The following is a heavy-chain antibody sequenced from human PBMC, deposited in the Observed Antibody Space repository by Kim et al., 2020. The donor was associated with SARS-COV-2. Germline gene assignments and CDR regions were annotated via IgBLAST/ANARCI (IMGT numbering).Heavy chain of an antibody. V-gene: IGHV3-30*04. CDR3: ARDRGGWWFDP. J-gene: IGHJ5*02. CDR1: GFTFSSYA. Sequence: GGSLRLSYAASGFTFSSYAMHWVRQAPGKGLEWVAVISYDGSNKYYADSVKGRFTISRDNSKNTLYLQMNSLRAEDTAVYYCARDRGGWWFDPWGQGTLV. CDR2: ISYDGSNK. D-gene: IGHD2-8*02.